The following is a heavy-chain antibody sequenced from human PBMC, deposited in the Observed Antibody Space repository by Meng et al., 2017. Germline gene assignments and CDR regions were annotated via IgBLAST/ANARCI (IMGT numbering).Heavy chain of an antibody. V-gene: IGHV3-15*04. Sequence: LQLWQSGGGLDKQGASLRLTCLSSGLRFTDAWMSWVRQAPGKGLEWVGLIERKSDGGTIYYAAPVKGRFTISRDDSKNTLYLQMDSLINEDTAVYFCATGAAAADHWGQGTLVTVSS. CDR2: IERKSDGGTI. J-gene: IGHJ4*02. CDR1: GLRFTDAW. CDR3: ATGAAAADH. D-gene: IGHD6-13*01.